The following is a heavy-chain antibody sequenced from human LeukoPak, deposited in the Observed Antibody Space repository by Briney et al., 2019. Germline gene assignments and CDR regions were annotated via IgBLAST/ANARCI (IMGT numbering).Heavy chain of an antibody. J-gene: IGHJ4*02. Sequence: GGSLRLSCAASGFTFSSYAMSWVRQAPGKGLEWVSAISGSGGSTYYADSVKGRFTISRDNSKNTLYLHMNSLRAEDTAVYYCAKDRTGTTGYFDYWGQGTLVTVSS. CDR1: GFTFSSYA. D-gene: IGHD1-7*01. CDR3: AKDRTGTTGYFDY. CDR2: ISGSGGST. V-gene: IGHV3-23*01.